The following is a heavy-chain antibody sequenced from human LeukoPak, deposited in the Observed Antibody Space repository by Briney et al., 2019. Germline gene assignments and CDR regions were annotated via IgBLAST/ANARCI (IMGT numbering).Heavy chain of an antibody. J-gene: IGHJ4*02. CDR3: AKEKTAVAGLFDY. CDR1: GFTFGSYA. V-gene: IGHV3-30-3*01. D-gene: IGHD6-19*01. Sequence: PGRSLRLSCAASGFTFGSYAMHWVRQAPGKGLEWVAVISYDGSNKYYADSVKGRFTISRDNSKNTLYLQMNSLRAEDTAVYYCAKEKTAVAGLFDYWGQGTLVTVSS. CDR2: ISYDGSNK.